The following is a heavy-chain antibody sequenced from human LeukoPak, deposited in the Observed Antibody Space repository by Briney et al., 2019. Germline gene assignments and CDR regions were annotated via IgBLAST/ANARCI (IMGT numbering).Heavy chain of an antibody. CDR3: AKEELYYYDSSGYSN. D-gene: IGHD3-22*01. CDR2: ISGSGGST. V-gene: IGHV3-23*01. Sequence: GGSLRLSCAASGFTFSSYAMSWVRQAPGKGLEWVSGISGSGGSTYYADSVKGRFTTSRDNSKNTLYLQMNSLRAEDTAVYYCAKEELYYYDSSGYSNWGQGTLVTVSS. CDR1: GFTFSSYA. J-gene: IGHJ4*02.